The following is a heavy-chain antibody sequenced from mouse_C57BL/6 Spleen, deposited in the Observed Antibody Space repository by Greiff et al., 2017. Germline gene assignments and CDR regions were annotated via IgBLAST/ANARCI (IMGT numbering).Heavy chain of an antibody. V-gene: IGHV14-1*01. CDR3: TTVRGEVVAPFDY. D-gene: IGHD1-1*01. CDR2: IDPEDGDN. CDR1: GFNIKDYY. J-gene: IGHJ2*01. Sequence: VQLQQSGAELVRPGASVKLSCTASGFNIKDYYMHWVKQRPEQGLEWIGRIDPEDGDNEYAPKFQGKATMTADTSSNTAYLQLSSLTSEDTAVYYCTTVRGEVVAPFDYWGQGTTLTVSS.